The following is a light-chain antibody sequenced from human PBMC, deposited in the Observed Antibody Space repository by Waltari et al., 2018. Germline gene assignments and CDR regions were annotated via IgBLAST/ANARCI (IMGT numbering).Light chain of an antibody. CDR2: VNSDGSH. CDR1: SGHSSYA. V-gene: IGLV4-69*01. Sequence: QLVLTQSPSASASLGASVKLTCTLSSGHSSYAIAWHPQQPATGPRYLMKVNSDGSHSKGDGIPDRFSGSSSGAERYLTISSLQSEDEADYYCQTWGTGIRVFGGGTKLTVL. CDR3: QTWGTGIRV. J-gene: IGLJ2*01.